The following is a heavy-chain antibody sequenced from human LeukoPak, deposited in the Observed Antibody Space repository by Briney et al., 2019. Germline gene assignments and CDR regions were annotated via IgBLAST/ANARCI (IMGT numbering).Heavy chain of an antibody. CDR3: ARGSGSYGSYYFDY. CDR1: GYTFTSYD. V-gene: IGHV1-8*03. J-gene: IGHJ4*02. D-gene: IGHD1-26*01. CDR2: MNPNSGNT. Sequence: GASVKVSCKXSGYTFTSYDINWVRQATGQGLEWMGWMNPNSGNTGYAQKFQGRVTITRNTSISTAYMELSSLRSEDTAVYYCARGSGSYGSYYFDYWGQGTLVTVSS.